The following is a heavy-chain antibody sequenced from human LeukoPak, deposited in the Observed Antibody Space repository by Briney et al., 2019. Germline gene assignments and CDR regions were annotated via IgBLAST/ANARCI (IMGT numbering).Heavy chain of an antibody. CDR1: RFTFSSYS. V-gene: IGHV3-48*01. CDR2: IGTSTSTI. D-gene: IGHD2-8*02. Sequence: GGSLRLSCAASRFTFSSYSMNWVRQAPGKGLEWVSYIGTSTSTIYQADSVKGRFTISRDNAKNSLYLQMNSLRAEDTAVYYCARGRGGYWVDYWGQGTLVTVSS. CDR3: ARGRGGYWVDY. J-gene: IGHJ4*02.